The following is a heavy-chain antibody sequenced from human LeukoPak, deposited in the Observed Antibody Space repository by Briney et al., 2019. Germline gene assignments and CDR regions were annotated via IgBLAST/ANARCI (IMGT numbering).Heavy chain of an antibody. Sequence: GASVKVSCKASGYTFTGYYMHWVRQAPGQGLEWMGWINPNSGGTNYAQKFQGRVTMTRDTSISTAYMELSRLRSDDTAVYYCARDGLLWFGEHYHFDYWGQGTLVTVSS. CDR1: GYTFTGYY. CDR2: INPNSGGT. J-gene: IGHJ4*02. D-gene: IGHD3-10*01. V-gene: IGHV1-2*02. CDR3: ARDGLLWFGEHYHFDY.